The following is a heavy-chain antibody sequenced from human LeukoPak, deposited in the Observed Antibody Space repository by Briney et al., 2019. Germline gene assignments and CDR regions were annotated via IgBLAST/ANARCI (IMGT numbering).Heavy chain of an antibody. CDR1: GGSFSGYY. CDR3: AGRYNYGATYAFDI. Sequence: SETLSLTCAVYGGSFSGYYWGWIRQPPGKGLEWIGSIYHSGSTNYNPSLKSRVTMSADTSKNQFSLKLSSVTAADTAVYYCAGRYNYGATYAFDIWGQGTMVTVSS. V-gene: IGHV4-34*01. CDR2: IYHSGST. D-gene: IGHD5-18*01. J-gene: IGHJ3*02.